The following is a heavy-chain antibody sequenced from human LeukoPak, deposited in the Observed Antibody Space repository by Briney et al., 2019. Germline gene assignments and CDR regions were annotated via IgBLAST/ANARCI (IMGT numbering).Heavy chain of an antibody. CDR2: MSPNSGNT. J-gene: IGHJ6*02. CDR1: GYTFTSYD. V-gene: IGHV1-8*01. D-gene: IGHD6-13*01. CDR3: ARVVGSSSRRQRYYYGMDV. Sequence: ASVKVSCKASGYTFTSYDINWVRQATGQGLEWMGWMSPNSGNTGYAQKFQGRVTMTRNTSISTAYMELSSLRSEDTAVYYCARVVGSSSRRQRYYYGMDVWGQGTTVTVSS.